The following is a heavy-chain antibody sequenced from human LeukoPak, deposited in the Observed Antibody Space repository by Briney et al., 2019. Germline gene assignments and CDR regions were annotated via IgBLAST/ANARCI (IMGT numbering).Heavy chain of an antibody. CDR2: ISSTYNI. D-gene: IGHD7-27*01. J-gene: IGHJ4*02. CDR1: GXIFSPYA. V-gene: IGHV3-48*02. CDR3: ARDHNWGFDF. Sequence: PGGSLRLSCAXSGXIFSPYAMNWVRQAPGRGLEWVSYISSTYNIYYSDSVRGRFTISRDNAKNSVYLQMNSLRDEDTAVYYCARDHNWGFDFWGQGTLVAVSS.